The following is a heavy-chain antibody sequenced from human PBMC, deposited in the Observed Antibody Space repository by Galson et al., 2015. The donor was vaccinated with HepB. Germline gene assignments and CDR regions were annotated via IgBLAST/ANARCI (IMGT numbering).Heavy chain of an antibody. CDR2: IWYDGSNK. CDR3: ARRNYESSGYLDY. J-gene: IGHJ4*02. CDR1: GFTFSNYG. Sequence: SLRLSCAASGFTFSNYGMHWVRQAPGKGLEWVAVIWYDGSNKYYADSVKGRFTISRDNSKNTLYLQMNSLRAEGTAVYYCARRNYESSGYLDYWGQGTLVTVSS. D-gene: IGHD3-22*01. V-gene: IGHV3-33*01.